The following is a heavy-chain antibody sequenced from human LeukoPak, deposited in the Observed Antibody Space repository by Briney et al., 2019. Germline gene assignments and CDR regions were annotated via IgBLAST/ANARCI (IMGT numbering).Heavy chain of an antibody. J-gene: IGHJ4*02. D-gene: IGHD3-22*01. V-gene: IGHV1-46*01. CDR1: GYTFTSYY. CDR2: INPSGGST. Sequence: ASVKVSCKASGYTFTSYYMHWVRQAPGQGLEWMGIINPSGGSTSYAQKSQGRVTMTRDTSTSTVYMELSSLRSEDTAVYYCARDVSGLGVDYWGQGTLVTVSS. CDR3: ARDVSGLGVDY.